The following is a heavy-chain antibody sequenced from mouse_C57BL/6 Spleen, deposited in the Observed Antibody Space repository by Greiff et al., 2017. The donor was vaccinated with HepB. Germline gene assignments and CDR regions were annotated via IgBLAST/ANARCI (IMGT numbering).Heavy chain of an antibody. V-gene: IGHV1-26*01. Sequence: EVQLQQSGPELVKPGASVKISCKASGYTFTDYYMNWVKQSHGKSLEWIGDINPNNGGTSYNQKFKGKATLTVDKSSSTAYMELRSLTSEDSAVYYCARGFHGSSYNWYFDVWGTGTTVTVSS. D-gene: IGHD1-1*01. J-gene: IGHJ1*03. CDR1: GYTFTDYY. CDR3: ARGFHGSSYNWYFDV. CDR2: INPNNGGT.